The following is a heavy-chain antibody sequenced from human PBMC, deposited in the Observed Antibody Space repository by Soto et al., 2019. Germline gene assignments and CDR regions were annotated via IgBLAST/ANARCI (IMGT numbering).Heavy chain of an antibody. CDR1: GSTLSGSA. V-gene: IGHV3-73*01. J-gene: IGHJ3*02. D-gene: IGHD4-17*01. CDR3: TRLFAYGDAFDI. CDR2: IRSKVNSYAT. Sequence: PGESLKISCAASGSTLSGSAMHWVRQASGKGLEWVGRIRSKVNSYATAYAASVKGRFTISRDDSKNTAYLQMNSLKTEDTAVYYCTRLFAYGDAFDIWGQGTMVTVSS.